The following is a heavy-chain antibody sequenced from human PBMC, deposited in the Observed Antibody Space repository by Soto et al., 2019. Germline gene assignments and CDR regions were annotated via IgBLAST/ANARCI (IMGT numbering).Heavy chain of an antibody. Sequence: GSLKISCKGSGYSFTSYWIGWVRQMPGKGLEWMGIIYPGDSDTRCSPSFQGQVTISADKSISTAYLQWSSLKASDTAMYYCARQVYLYYGSGSYYTQDAFDIWGQGTMVTVSS. V-gene: IGHV5-51*01. CDR3: ARQVYLYYGSGSYYTQDAFDI. CDR1: GYSFTSYW. CDR2: IYPGDSDT. D-gene: IGHD3-10*01. J-gene: IGHJ3*02.